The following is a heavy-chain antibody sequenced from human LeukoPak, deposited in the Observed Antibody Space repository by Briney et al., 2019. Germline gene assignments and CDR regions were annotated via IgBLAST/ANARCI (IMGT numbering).Heavy chain of an antibody. CDR3: ARIGYCSGGSCWGWFDP. J-gene: IGHJ5*02. Sequence: GASVKVSCKASGGTFSSYAISWVRQAPGQGLEWMGGIIPIFGTANYAQKFQGRVTITTDESTSTAYMELSSLRSEDTAVYYCARIGYCSGGSCWGWFDPWGQGTLVTVSS. CDR2: IIPIFGTA. D-gene: IGHD2-15*01. V-gene: IGHV1-69*05. CDR1: GGTFSSYA.